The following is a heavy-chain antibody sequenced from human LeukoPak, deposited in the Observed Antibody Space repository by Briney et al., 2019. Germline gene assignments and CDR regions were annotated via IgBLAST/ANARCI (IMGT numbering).Heavy chain of an antibody. Sequence: SETLSLTCAVYGGSFSGYYWSWIRQPPGKGLEWIGEINHSGSTNYNPSLKSRVTISVDTSKNQFSLKLSSVTAADTAVYYCAGQPPLYSSSWSPYYYYYMDVWGKGTTVTVSS. V-gene: IGHV4-34*01. CDR1: GGSFSGYY. CDR3: AGQPPLYSSSWSPYYYYYMDV. D-gene: IGHD6-13*01. CDR2: INHSGST. J-gene: IGHJ6*03.